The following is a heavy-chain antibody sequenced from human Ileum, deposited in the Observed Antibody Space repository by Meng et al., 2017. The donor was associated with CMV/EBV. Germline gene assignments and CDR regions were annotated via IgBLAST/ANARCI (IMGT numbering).Heavy chain of an antibody. Sequence: SCGGPGFTFGAYEMNRDRQAPGKGLEWVAHINIAGETVHYGESVKGRFTISRDNAKNSVYLQMNSLRAEDTARYYCARGDCTGYSCYMDGWGQGTSVTVSS. J-gene: IGHJ6*02. CDR1: GFTFGAYE. CDR3: ARGDCTGYSCYMDG. V-gene: IGHV3-48*03. CDR2: INIAGETV. D-gene: IGHD2-15*01.